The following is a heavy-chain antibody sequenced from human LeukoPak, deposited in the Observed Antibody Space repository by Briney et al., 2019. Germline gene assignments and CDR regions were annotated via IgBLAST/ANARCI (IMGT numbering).Heavy chain of an antibody. D-gene: IGHD3-10*01. CDR2: IYHSGST. Sequence: SETLSLTCAVSGGSISSGGYSWSWIRQPPGKGLEWIGYIYHSGSTYYNPSLKSRVTISVDRSKNQFSLKLSSVTAADTAVYYCARGYYGSGTIDYWGQGTLVTVSS. CDR1: GGSISSGGYS. J-gene: IGHJ4*02. V-gene: IGHV4-30-2*01. CDR3: ARGYYGSGTIDY.